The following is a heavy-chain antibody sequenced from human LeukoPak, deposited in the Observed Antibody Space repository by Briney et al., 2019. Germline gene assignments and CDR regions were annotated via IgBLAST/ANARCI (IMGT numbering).Heavy chain of an antibody. CDR3: ARDPPAVSINTYA. Sequence: GGSLRLPCAASGFNVGNNYMNWVRQAPGKGLEWVAPIFSHGETSYADSVKGRFTISRDNSKNTLYLQMNGLRVEDTAVYYCARDPPAVSINTYAWGQGTLVTVSS. CDR2: IFSHGET. V-gene: IGHV3-66*01. J-gene: IGHJ4*02. CDR1: GFNVGNNY. D-gene: IGHD2-8*01.